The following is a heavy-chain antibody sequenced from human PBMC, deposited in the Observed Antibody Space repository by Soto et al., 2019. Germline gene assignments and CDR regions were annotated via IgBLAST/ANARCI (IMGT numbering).Heavy chain of an antibody. V-gene: IGHV1-2*02. CDR1: GYTFTGYY. J-gene: IGHJ4*02. D-gene: IGHD3-22*01. CDR2: INPNSGGT. CDR3: AREVGLYDSSGFYSY. Sequence: GASVKFSCKASGYTFTGYYMHWVRQAPGQGLEWMGWINPNSGGTNYAQKFQGRVTMTRDTSISTAYMELSRLRSDDTAVYYCAREVGLYDSSGFYSYWGQGTLVTVSS.